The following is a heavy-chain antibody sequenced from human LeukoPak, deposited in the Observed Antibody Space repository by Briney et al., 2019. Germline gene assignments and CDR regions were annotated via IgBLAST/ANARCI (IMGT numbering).Heavy chain of an antibody. CDR1: GFTFDDYG. D-gene: IGHD2-2*01. V-gene: IGHV3-20*04. CDR2: INWSGGST. Sequence: GGSLRLSCAASGFTFDDYGMSWVRQAPGKGLEWVSGINWSGGSTGYADSVKGRFTISRDNAKNSLYLQMNSLRAEDTALYYCARVDCSSTSCPGSYYYYMDVWGKGTTVTVSS. CDR3: ARVDCSSTSCPGSYYYYMDV. J-gene: IGHJ6*03.